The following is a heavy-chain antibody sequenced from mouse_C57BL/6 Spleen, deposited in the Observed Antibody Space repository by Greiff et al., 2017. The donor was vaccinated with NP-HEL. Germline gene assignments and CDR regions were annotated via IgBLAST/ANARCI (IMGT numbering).Heavy chain of an antibody. CDR1: GYTFTSYW. D-gene: IGHD4-1*01. Sequence: QVHVKQSGAELAKPGASVKLSCKASGYTFTSYWMHWVLQRPGPGLAWIGYINPSSGYPKYNQKFKDKATLTADKSSSTAYMQLSSLTYEDSAVYYCASSLTGYYVDYWGQGTTLTVSA. CDR2: INPSSGYP. V-gene: IGHV1-7*01. CDR3: ASSLTGYYVDY. J-gene: IGHJ2*01.